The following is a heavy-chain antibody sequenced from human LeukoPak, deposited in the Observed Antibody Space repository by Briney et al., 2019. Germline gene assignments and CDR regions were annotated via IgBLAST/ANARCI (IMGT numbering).Heavy chain of an antibody. CDR1: GGTFSSYA. Sequence: ASVKVSCKASGGTFSSYAISWVRQAPGQGLEWMGGIIPIFGTANYAQKFQGRVTITTGESTSTAYMELSSLRSEDTAVYYCARDSSGPVEFAYWGQGTLVTVSS. V-gene: IGHV1-69*05. J-gene: IGHJ4*02. CDR3: ARDSSGPVEFAY. D-gene: IGHD6-19*01. CDR2: IIPIFGTA.